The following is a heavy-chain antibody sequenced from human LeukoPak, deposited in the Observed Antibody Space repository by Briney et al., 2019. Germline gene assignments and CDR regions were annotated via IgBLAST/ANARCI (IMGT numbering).Heavy chain of an antibody. CDR1: GGSFSSYY. CDR3: ARVPLNSSGWGQARPYYFDC. Sequence: PSETLSLTCTVSGGSFSSYYWSWIRQPPGKGLEWIVYIYYSGSTNYNPSLKSRVTISVDTSKKQFSLKMSSVTAADTAVYYCARVPLNSSGWGQARPYYFDCWGQGTLVTVSS. J-gene: IGHJ4*02. CDR2: IYYSGST. D-gene: IGHD6-19*01. V-gene: IGHV4-59*12.